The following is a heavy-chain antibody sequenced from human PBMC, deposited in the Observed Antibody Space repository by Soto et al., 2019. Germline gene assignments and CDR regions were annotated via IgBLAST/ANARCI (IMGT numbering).Heavy chain of an antibody. J-gene: IGHJ4*02. CDR2: ISYDGSNK. CDR3: AKEYQPLLYGGARNYYFDY. D-gene: IGHD2-2*02. V-gene: IGHV3-30*18. CDR1: GFTFSSYG. Sequence: QVQLVESGGGVVQPGRSLRLSCAASGFTFSSYGMHWVRQAPGKGLEWVAVISYDGSNKYYADSVKGRFTISRDNSKNTLYLQMNSLRAEDTAVYYCAKEYQPLLYGGARNYYFDYWGQGTLVTVSS.